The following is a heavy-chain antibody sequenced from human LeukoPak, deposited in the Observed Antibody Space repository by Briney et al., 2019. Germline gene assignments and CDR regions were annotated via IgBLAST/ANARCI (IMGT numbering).Heavy chain of an antibody. CDR2: IYYSGNT. CDR3: ARRSGVLDSRDSRYYFDH. V-gene: IGHV4-59*11. J-gene: IGHJ4*02. Sequence: SSETLSLTCIVSAGSISGLYWSWIRQPPGKGLEYIGYIYYSGNTDYNPSLNSRVTISLDTSKNQFSLNLSSVTAADTAVYYCARRSGVLDSRDSRYYFDHWGQGTLVSVST. CDR1: AGSISGLY. D-gene: IGHD3-22*01.